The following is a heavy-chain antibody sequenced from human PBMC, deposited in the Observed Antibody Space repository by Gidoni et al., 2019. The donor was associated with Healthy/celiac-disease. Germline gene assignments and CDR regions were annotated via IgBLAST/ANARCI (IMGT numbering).Heavy chain of an antibody. J-gene: IGHJ6*02. V-gene: IGHV3-48*02. CDR2: ISSSSSTI. D-gene: IGHD3-3*01. Sequence: EVQLVESGGGLVQPGGSLRLSCAASGFTFSSYSMNWVRQAPGKGLEWVSYISSSSSTIYYADSVKGRFTISRDNAKNSLYLQMNSLRDEDTAVYYCARALRFLDSNLYYYYYGMDVWGQGTTVTVSS. CDR3: ARALRFLDSNLYYYYYGMDV. CDR1: GFTFSSYS.